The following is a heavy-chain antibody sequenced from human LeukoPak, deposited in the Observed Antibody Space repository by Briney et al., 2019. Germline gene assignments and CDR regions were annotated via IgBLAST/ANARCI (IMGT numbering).Heavy chain of an antibody. J-gene: IGHJ4*02. CDR3: AKEGSYYYDSSGYPTDY. V-gene: IGHV3-23*01. CDR2: ISGSGGST. D-gene: IGHD3-22*01. Sequence: GGSLRLSCAASGFTFSSYAMSWVRQAPGKGLEWVSAISGSGGSTYYADSVKGRFTISRDNSKNTLYLQMNSLRAEDTAVYYCAKEGSYYYDSSGYPTDYWGQGTLVTVSS. CDR1: GFTFSSYA.